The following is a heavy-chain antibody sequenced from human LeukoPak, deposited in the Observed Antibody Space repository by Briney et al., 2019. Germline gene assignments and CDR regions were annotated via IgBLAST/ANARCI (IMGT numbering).Heavy chain of an antibody. D-gene: IGHD1-26*01. CDR1: GFPFSSYG. CDR3: AREGARSSDTSGSYPLDY. J-gene: IGHJ4*02. CDR2: VRYDGTTK. Sequence: GGSLRLSCAASGFPFSSYGMHWVRQAPGKGLQWVAFVRYDGTTKYYAGSVKGRFTISRDNSNNKLFLQMDSLRTEDTAVYYCAREGARSSDTSGSYPLDYWGQGTLVTVSS. V-gene: IGHV3-30*02.